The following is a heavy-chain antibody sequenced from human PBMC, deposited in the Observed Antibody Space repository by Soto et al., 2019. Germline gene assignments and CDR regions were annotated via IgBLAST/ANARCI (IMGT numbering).Heavy chain of an antibody. D-gene: IGHD2-15*01. CDR3: AREGCSGGSCYYYYGMDV. V-gene: IGHV4-61*01. CDR2: IYYSGST. CDR1: GGSVSSGSYY. J-gene: IGHJ6*02. Sequence: KTSETLSLTCTVSGGSVSSGSYYWSWIRQPPGKGLEWIGYIYYSGSTNYNPSLKSRVTISVDTSKNQFSLKLSSVTAADTAVYYCAREGCSGGSCYYYYGMDVWGQGTMVTVSS.